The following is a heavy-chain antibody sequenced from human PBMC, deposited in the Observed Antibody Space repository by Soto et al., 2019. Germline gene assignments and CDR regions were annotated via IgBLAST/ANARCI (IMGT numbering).Heavy chain of an antibody. CDR1: GGTFSSYA. V-gene: IGHV1-69*13. CDR3: ARLGYCSGGSCHNDFDD. J-gene: IGHJ4*02. Sequence: SVKVSCKASGGTFSSYAISWVRQAPGQGLEWMGGIIPIFGTANYAQKFQGRVTITADESTSTAYMELSSLRSEDTAVYYCARLGYCSGGSCHNDFDDWGQGTLVTVSS. D-gene: IGHD2-15*01. CDR2: IIPIFGTA.